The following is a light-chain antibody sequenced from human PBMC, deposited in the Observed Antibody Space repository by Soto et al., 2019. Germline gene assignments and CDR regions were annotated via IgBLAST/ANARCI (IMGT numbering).Light chain of an antibody. CDR3: QQYGRE. CDR2: GAS. J-gene: IGKJ1*01. Sequence: EIVLTQSPGTLSLSPGERATLSCRASQSVSSSYLAWYQQKPGQAPRLLIYGASSRATGIPDRFSGSVSGTGLNITISTMETEAFAVYYCQQYGRELGQGTKV. CDR1: QSVSSSY. V-gene: IGKV3-20*01.